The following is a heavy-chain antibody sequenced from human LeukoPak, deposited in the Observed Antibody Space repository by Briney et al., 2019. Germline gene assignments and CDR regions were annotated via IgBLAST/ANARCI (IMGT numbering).Heavy chain of an antibody. D-gene: IGHD4-17*01. CDR1: GGSISSSN. J-gene: IGHJ4*02. V-gene: IGHV3-21*06. CDR3: VRGDGDLFDF. Sequence: ETLSLTCAVSGGSISSSNWWSWVRQPPGQGLEWVSFISKDGANVYYGDPVRGRFTISRDNAKNSIHLQMSGLRAEDSAVYYCVRGDGDLFDFWGQGTLVSVSS. CDR2: ISKDGANV.